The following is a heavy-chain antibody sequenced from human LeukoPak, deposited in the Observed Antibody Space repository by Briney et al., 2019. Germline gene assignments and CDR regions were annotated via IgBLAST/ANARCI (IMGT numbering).Heavy chain of an antibody. V-gene: IGHV3-23*01. CDR1: GFTFSTFG. CDR2: ITGSGGNT. CDR3: AKSGSYWYYFDY. Sequence: GGSLRLSCVASGFTFSTFGMSWVRQAPGKGLEWVSAITGSGGNTEYADSVKGRFTIPRDNSKNTLFLQMNSLRAEDTAVYYCAKSGSYWYYFDYWGQGTLVTVPS. J-gene: IGHJ4*02. D-gene: IGHD3-10*01.